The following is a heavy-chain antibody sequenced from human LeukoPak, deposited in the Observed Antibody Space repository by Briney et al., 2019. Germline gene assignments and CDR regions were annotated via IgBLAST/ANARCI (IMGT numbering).Heavy chain of an antibody. CDR1: GFTFSSYW. Sequence: GGSLRLSCAASGFTFSSYWMSWVRQAPGKGLEWVANIKQDGSKKYYVDSVEGRFTISRDNAKNSLYLQVNSLRAEGTAVYYCARGGPYYDSSGYYYRDAEYFQHWGQGTLVTVSS. CDR3: ARGGPYYDSSGYYYRDAEYFQH. CDR2: IKQDGSKK. J-gene: IGHJ1*01. D-gene: IGHD3-22*01. V-gene: IGHV3-7*01.